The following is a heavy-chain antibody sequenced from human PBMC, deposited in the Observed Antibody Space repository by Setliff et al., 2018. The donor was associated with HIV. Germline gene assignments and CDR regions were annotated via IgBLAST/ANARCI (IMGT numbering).Heavy chain of an antibody. CDR3: TRGGTGTTYDY. CDR2: IRSKAYGGTT. CDR1: GFTFGDYA. D-gene: IGHD1-7*01. J-gene: IGHJ4*02. V-gene: IGHV3-49*04. Sequence: LRFSCTASGFTFGDYAMSWVRQAPGMGLEWVGFIRSKAYGGTTEYATSVKGRFTISRDDSKSIAYLQMNSLKTEATAVYSCTRGGTGTTYDYWGQGTLVTVSS.